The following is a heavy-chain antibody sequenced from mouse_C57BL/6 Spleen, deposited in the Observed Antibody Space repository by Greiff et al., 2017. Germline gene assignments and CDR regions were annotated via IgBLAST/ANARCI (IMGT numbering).Heavy chain of an antibody. D-gene: IGHD1-1*01. CDR3: SRDYGSSSYWYFDV. V-gene: IGHV1-26*01. CDR2: INPNNGGT. Sequence: EVQLQQSGPELVKPGASVKISCKASGYTFTDYYMNWVKQSHGKSLEWIGDINPNNGGTSYNQKFKGKATLTVDKSSSTDYMELRSLTSEDSAVYYGSRDYGSSSYWYFDVWGTGATVTVSS. CDR1: GYTFTDYY. J-gene: IGHJ1*03.